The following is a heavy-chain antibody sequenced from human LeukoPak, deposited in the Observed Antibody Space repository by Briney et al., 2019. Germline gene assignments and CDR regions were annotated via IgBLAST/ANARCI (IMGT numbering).Heavy chain of an antibody. CDR1: RFTFSTYA. CDR2: ISYDGSNK. D-gene: IGHD4-17*01. J-gene: IGHJ3*02. Sequence: GGSLRLSCAASRFTFSTYAMHWVRQAPGKGLEWVAVISYDGSNKYHADSVKGRFTISRDNAKNSLYLQMNSLRAEDTAVYYCARANDYGANDAFDIWGQGTMVTVSS. V-gene: IGHV3-30*04. CDR3: ARANDYGANDAFDI.